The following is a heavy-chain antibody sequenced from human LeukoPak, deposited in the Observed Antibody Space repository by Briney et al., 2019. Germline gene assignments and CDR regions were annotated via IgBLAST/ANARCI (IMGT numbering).Heavy chain of an antibody. V-gene: IGHV3-13*01. CDR1: GFTLSDYD. CDR2: IGAAGDT. Sequence: GGSLRLSCAASGFTLSDYDMHWVRRGTGKGLEWVSAIGAAGDTYYQGSVKGRFTISRDEAKNFLYLQMNSLRVEDTAVYYCARVQYDFWSGYSKLFDYWGQGTLVTVSS. J-gene: IGHJ4*02. D-gene: IGHD3-3*01. CDR3: ARVQYDFWSGYSKLFDY.